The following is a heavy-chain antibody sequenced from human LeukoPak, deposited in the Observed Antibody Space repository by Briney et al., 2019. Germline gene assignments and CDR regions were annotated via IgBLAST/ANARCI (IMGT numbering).Heavy chain of an antibody. D-gene: IGHD1-26*01. J-gene: IGHJ4*02. CDR1: GGSISSGDYY. Sequence: SETLSLTYTVSGGSISSGDYYWSWIRQPPGKGLEWIGYMYYSGSTYYNPSLKSRVTISVDTSKNQFSLKLNSVTAADTAVYYCARYSGSYYLDYWGQGTLVTVSS. CDR3: ARYSGSYYLDY. CDR2: MYYSGST. V-gene: IGHV4-30-4*01.